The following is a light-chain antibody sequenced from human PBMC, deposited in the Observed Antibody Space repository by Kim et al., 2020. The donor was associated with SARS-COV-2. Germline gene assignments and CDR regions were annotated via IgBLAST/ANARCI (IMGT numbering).Light chain of an antibody. CDR1: QSVKTY. CDR2: DAS. CDR3: QNRNNWPPIT. V-gene: IGKV3-11*01. J-gene: IGKJ5*01. Sequence: EIVLTQSPATLSLSPGERATLSCRASQSVKTYLAWYQQKTGQAPRLLIYDASNRATGIPARFSGSGSGTDFTLTISSLEPEDFAVYYCQNRNNWPPITFGQGTRLEIK.